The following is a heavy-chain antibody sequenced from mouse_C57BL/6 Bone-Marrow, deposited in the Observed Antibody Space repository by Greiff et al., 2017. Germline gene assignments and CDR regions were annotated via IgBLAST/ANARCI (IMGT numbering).Heavy chain of an antibody. J-gene: IGHJ4*01. CDR1: GFSLTSYG. V-gene: IGHV2-2*01. CDR3: ANGEYVNHAGRDS. D-gene: IGHD2-10*02. Sequence: QVQLQQSGPGLVQPSQSLSITCTVSGFSLTSYGVHWVRQSPGKGLEWLGVIWSGGSTDYNAAFISRLGISKETSTSQVFFKMNRLQADDTAIYYWANGEYVNHAGRDSWGQGTAVTVSS. CDR2: IWSGGST.